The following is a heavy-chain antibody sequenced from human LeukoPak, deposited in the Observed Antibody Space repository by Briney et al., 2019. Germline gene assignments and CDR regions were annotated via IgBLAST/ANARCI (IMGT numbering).Heavy chain of an antibody. Sequence: GASVKVSCKASGYTFTGYYMHWVRQAPGQGLEWMGWINPNSGGTNYAQKFQGRVTTTRDTSISTAYMELSRLRSDDTAVYYCARDITGYSSSWYTFGYMDVWGKGTTVTVSS. D-gene: IGHD6-13*01. J-gene: IGHJ6*03. V-gene: IGHV1-2*02. CDR2: INPNSGGT. CDR1: GYTFTGYY. CDR3: ARDITGYSSSWYTFGYMDV.